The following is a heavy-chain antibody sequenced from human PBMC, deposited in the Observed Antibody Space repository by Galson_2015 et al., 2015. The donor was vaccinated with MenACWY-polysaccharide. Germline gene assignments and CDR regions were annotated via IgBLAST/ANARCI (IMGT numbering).Heavy chain of an antibody. Sequence: ETLSLPCAVSGGSISSSNWWRWVRQPPGQGLEWIGEIYHSGSTNYNPSLKSQVTISVDKSKNQFSMKLSSVTAADTAVYYCARALPAYYYDSSVSSYMDVWGKGTTVTVSS. J-gene: IGHJ6*03. CDR3: ARALPAYYYDSSVSSYMDV. D-gene: IGHD3-22*01. CDR2: IYHSGST. CDR1: GGSISSSNW. V-gene: IGHV4-4*02.